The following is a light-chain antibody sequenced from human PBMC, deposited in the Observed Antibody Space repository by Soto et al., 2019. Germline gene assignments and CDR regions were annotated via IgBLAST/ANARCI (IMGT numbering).Light chain of an antibody. CDR3: QQYTSYSWT. CDR2: DAS. CDR1: QSINSW. Sequence: DIQMTQSPSTLSASVGDRVTITCRASQSINSWLAWYQQKPGKAPQILIYDASTLKSGVPSRFSASGSGTEFTLIISSLQPDDFATYYCQQYTSYSWTFGQGTKVDTK. V-gene: IGKV1-5*01. J-gene: IGKJ1*01.